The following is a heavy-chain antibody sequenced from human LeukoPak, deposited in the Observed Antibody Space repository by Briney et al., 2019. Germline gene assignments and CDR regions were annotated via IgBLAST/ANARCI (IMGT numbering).Heavy chain of an antibody. CDR3: ARLYCSGDRCYLWWFDP. V-gene: IGHV4-39*01. J-gene: IGHJ5*02. D-gene: IGHD2-15*01. CDR1: GGSISSSSYY. Sequence: SETLSLTCTVSGGSISSSSYYWGWIRQPPGKGLEWIGTIFYNGNTSYNPSLKSRVTISVDTSKHQFSLTLPSVTAADTAVYYCARLYCSGDRCYLWWFDPWGQGTLVTVSS. CDR2: IFYNGNT.